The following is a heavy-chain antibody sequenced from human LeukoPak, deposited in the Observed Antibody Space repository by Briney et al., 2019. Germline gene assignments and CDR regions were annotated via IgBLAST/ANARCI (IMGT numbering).Heavy chain of an antibody. Sequence: PSGTQSLTCGVSGGFITSTNYWTWVRQPPGKGLEWIGEVNLQGSTNATPFLRGLATLSVDTTENHILHQMTSVTAADAAVYCGAREGGAYRPLDYSGQGTLVTVSS. V-gene: IGHV4-4*01. J-gene: IGHJ4*02. D-gene: IGHD3-16*01. CDR1: GGFITSTNY. CDR3: AREGGAYRPLDY. CDR2: VNLQGST.